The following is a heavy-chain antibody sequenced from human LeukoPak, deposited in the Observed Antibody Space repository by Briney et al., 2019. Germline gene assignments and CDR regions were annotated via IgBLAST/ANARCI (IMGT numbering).Heavy chain of an antibody. CDR1: GFTFSSTG. D-gene: IGHD5-24*01. Sequence: ESGGSLRLSCAASGFTFSSTGMHWVRQAPGKGLEWVAVIWYDGSNKYYADSVKGRFTISRDNSKNTLYLQMNSLRAEDTAVYYCATEGGSLEKINYWGQGTLVTVSS. V-gene: IGHV3-33*01. CDR3: ATEGGSLEKINY. J-gene: IGHJ4*02. CDR2: IWYDGSNK.